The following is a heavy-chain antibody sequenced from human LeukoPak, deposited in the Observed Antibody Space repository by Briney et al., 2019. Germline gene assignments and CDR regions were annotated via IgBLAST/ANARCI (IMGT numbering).Heavy chain of an antibody. J-gene: IGHJ4*02. D-gene: IGHD3-10*01. CDR2: IYSSGTT. CDR1: GGSISSYY. Sequence: SETLSLTCIVSGGSISSYYWSWIRQPPGKGLEWIGNIYSSGTTNYNPSLKSRVTISMDTSKNQFSLKLSSVTAADTAVYYCARGKIWSPVYLSHWGQGTLVTVSS. V-gene: IGHV4-59*13. CDR3: ARGKIWSPVYLSH.